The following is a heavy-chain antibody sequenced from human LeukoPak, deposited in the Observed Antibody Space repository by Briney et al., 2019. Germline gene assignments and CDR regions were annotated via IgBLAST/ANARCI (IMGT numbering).Heavy chain of an antibody. J-gene: IGHJ6*03. CDR3: ARIGYDSSGYFRGSSYMDV. V-gene: IGHV4-61*01. CDR1: GYSISSGYY. D-gene: IGHD3-22*01. Sequence: SETLSLTCTVSGYSISSGYYWSWIRQPPGKGLEWIGYIYYSGSTNYNPSLKSRVTISVDTSKNQFSLKLSSVTAADTAVYYCARIGYDSSGYFRGSSYMDVWGKGTTVTISS. CDR2: IYYSGST.